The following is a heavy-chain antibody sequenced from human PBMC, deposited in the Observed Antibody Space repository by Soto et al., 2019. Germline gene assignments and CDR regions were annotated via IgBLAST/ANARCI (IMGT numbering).Heavy chain of an antibody. Sequence: SETLSLTCAVSGGSISSGTWWSWVRQPPGRGLEWIGEIYHSGSPNSNPSLKSRVTMSVDKSKNLFSLRLSSVTAADSALYYCARRVPAAANWFDPWGQGTLVTVSS. V-gene: IGHV4-4*02. CDR1: GGSISSGTW. CDR2: IYHSGSP. J-gene: IGHJ5*02. D-gene: IGHD2-2*01. CDR3: ARRVPAAANWFDP.